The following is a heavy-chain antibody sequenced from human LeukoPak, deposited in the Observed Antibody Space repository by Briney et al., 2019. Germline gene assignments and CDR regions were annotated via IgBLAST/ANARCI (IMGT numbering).Heavy chain of an antibody. CDR2: IIPIFGTA. CDR1: GGTFSSYA. CDR3: ARISGDYYDSSGPFDY. J-gene: IGHJ4*02. Sequence: GSSVKVSCKASGGTFSSYAISWVRQAPGQGLEWMGGIIPIFGTANYAQKFQGRVTITADESTSTAYMELSSLRSEGTAVYYCARISGDYYDSSGPFDYWGQGTLVTVSS. D-gene: IGHD3-22*01. V-gene: IGHV1-69*01.